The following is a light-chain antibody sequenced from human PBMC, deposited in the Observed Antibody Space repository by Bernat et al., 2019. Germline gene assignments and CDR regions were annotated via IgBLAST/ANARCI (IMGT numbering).Light chain of an antibody. CDR3: QTWGTGIWV. V-gene: IGLV4-69*01. CDR2: LNSDGSH. CDR1: SGHSSYA. Sequence: QLVLTQSPSASASLGASVKLTCTLSSGHSSYAIAWHQQQPEKGPRYFMKLNSDGSHSKGDGIPDRFSGSSSGAERYLTISSLQSEDVADYYCQTWGTGIWVFGGGTKLTVL. J-gene: IGLJ3*02.